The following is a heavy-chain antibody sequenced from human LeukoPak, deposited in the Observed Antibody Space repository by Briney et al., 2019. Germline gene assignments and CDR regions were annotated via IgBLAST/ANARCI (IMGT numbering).Heavy chain of an antibody. V-gene: IGHV4-39*01. CDR2: IFYGGSA. Sequence: PWETLSLACTVSGASISSSDDYWGWIRQAPGKGLEWIGSIFYGGSAHYNPSLNSRATIFVDTSKNQFSLKLSSVTAADAGMYYCARQFATASADTRGYFDFWGQGTVVTVSS. CDR1: GASISSSDDY. CDR3: ARQFATASADTRGYFDF. J-gene: IGHJ4*02. D-gene: IGHD2-2*01.